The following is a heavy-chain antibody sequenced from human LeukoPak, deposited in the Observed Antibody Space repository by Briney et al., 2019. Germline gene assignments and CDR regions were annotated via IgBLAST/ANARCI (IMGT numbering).Heavy chain of an antibody. CDR2: IMSSGSVI. Sequence: PGGSLRLSCVASGFPFSTQSMNWVRQAPGKGLEWVSYIMSSGSVIKYADSVKGRFTISRDNAKNSLYLQMNSLRAEDTAVYYCARGAWIPEYWGQGTLVTVSS. J-gene: IGHJ4*02. D-gene: IGHD5-18*01. V-gene: IGHV3-48*04. CDR3: ARGAWIPEY. CDR1: GFPFSTQS.